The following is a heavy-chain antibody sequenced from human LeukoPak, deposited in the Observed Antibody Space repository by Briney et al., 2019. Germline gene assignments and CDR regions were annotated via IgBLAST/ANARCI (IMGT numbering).Heavy chain of an antibody. D-gene: IGHD6-13*01. CDR2: IYHSGST. Sequence: SETLSLTCAVSGYSLSSGYYWGWIRQPPGKGLEWTGSIYHSGSTYYNPSLRSRVTISVDTSKNQFSLKLSSVTAADTAVYYCARHNLAAAGLYYFDYWGQGTLVTVS. J-gene: IGHJ4*02. CDR1: GYSLSSGYY. CDR3: ARHNLAAAGLYYFDY. V-gene: IGHV4-38-2*01.